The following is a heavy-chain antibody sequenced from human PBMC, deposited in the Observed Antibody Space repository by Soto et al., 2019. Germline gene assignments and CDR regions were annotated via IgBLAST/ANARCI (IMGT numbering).Heavy chain of an antibody. J-gene: IGHJ4*02. Sequence: SETLSLTCTVSGGSTSSYYWSWIRQPPGKGLEWIGYIYYSGSTNYNPSLKSRVTISVDTSKNQFSLELSSVTAADTAVYYCARGDLITAAGRNRFDYWRQGTLVTVSS. D-gene: IGHD6-13*01. CDR1: GGSTSSYY. V-gene: IGHV4-59*01. CDR2: IYYSGST. CDR3: ARGDLITAAGRNRFDY.